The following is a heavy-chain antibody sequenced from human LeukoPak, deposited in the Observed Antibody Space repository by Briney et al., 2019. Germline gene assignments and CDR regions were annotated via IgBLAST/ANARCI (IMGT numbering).Heavy chain of an antibody. CDR3: TWQWELLYY. D-gene: IGHD1-26*01. J-gene: IGHJ4*02. V-gene: IGHV4-59*06. CDR1: GGSISSYY. CDR2: IYYSGST. Sequence: PSETLSLTCTVSGGSISSYYWSWIRQPPGKGLEWIGYIYYSGSTYYNPSLKSRVTISVDTSKNQFSLKLSSVTAADTAVYYCTWQWELLYYWGQGTLATVSS.